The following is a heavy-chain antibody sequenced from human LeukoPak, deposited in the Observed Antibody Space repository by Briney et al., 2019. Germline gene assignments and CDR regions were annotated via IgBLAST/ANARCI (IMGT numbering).Heavy chain of an antibody. CDR2: IISDASST. J-gene: IGHJ4*02. D-gene: IGHD7-27*01. Sequence: GGSLRLSCAASGYTFSSYWMHWVRQAPGKGLFWVSRIISDASSTLYADSVKGRFTISRDNAKNTLYLQMNSLTVEDTGVYYYARGPLGTGEIDYWGQGTLATVSS. CDR1: GYTFSSYW. V-gene: IGHV3-74*01. CDR3: ARGPLGTGEIDY.